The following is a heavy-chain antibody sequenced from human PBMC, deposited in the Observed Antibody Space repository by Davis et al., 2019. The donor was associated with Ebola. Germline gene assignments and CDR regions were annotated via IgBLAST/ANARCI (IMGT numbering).Heavy chain of an antibody. D-gene: IGHD1-26*01. V-gene: IGHV3-33*01. J-gene: IGHJ3*02. CDR2: IWYDGSNK. CDR3: ARGYSGSPDAFDI. CDR1: GFTFSSYG. Sequence: GGSLRLSCAASGFTFSSYGMHWVRQAPGKGLEWVAVIWYDGSNKYYADSVKGRFTISRDNSKNTLYLQMNSLRAEDTAVYYCARGYSGSPDAFDIWGQGTMVTVSS.